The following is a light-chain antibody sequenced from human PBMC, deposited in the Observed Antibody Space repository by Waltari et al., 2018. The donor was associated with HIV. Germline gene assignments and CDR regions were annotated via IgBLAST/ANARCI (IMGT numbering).Light chain of an antibody. Sequence: QTVVTQEPSFSVSPGGTVTLTCGLSSGSVSTTYYPSWYQHTPGQAPRTLLYNTNTRSSGVPDRFSGSILGNKAALNITGAQADDECDYYCVLYMGSGISVFGGGTKLTVL. V-gene: IGLV8-61*01. J-gene: IGLJ2*01. CDR3: VLYMGSGISV. CDR1: SGSVSTTYY. CDR2: NTN.